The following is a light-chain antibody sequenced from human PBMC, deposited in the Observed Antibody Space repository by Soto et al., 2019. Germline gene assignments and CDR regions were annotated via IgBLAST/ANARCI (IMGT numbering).Light chain of an antibody. J-gene: IGLJ7*01. CDR1: SSDVGGYDR. CDR3: CSSVGSPNGL. Sequence: QSALTQPASVSGSPGQSIAISCTGTSSDVGGYDRVSWYQQHPDKAPTLMIYEVNKRPSGVSSRFSGSKSGNTASLTISGLQAEDEADYYCCSSVGSPNGLFGGGTQLTVL. CDR2: EVN. V-gene: IGLV2-23*02.